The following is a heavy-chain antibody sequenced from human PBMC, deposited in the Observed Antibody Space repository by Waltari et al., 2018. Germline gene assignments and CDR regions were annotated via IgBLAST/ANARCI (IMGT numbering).Heavy chain of an antibody. V-gene: IGHV2-26*01. CDR2: IFSNDEK. J-gene: IGHJ3*02. CDR1: GFSLSNASMV. CDR3: ARISITMVRGVIITGAFDI. D-gene: IGHD3-10*01. Sequence: QVTLKESGPVLVKPTETLTLTCTVSGFSLSNASMVVSLIRQPPGKPLEWLAHIFSNDEKSYRTSLKSRLTISKDTSKSQVVLTMTNMDPVDTATYYCARISITMVRGVIITGAFDIWGQGTMVTVSS.